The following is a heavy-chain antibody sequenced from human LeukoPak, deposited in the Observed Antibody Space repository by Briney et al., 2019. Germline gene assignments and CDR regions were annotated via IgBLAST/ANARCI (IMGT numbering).Heavy chain of an antibody. CDR1: GFTFSRYT. D-gene: IGHD1-14*01. J-gene: IGHJ4*02. CDR2: ISRTSTYI. CDR3: ARGPPHLSDY. Sequence: GGSLGLSCAASGFTFSRYTMNWVRQAPGKGLEWVSSISRTSTYIYYADSVKGRFTISRDNAKNSLYLQMNSLRAEDTALYYCARGPPHLSDYWGQGTLVTVSS. V-gene: IGHV3-21*01.